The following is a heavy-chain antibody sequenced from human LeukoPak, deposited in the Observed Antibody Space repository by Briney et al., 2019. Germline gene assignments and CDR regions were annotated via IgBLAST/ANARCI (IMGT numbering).Heavy chain of an antibody. CDR1: GFTFSSYA. Sequence: GSLRLSCAASGFTFSSYAMSWVRQAPGKGLEWVSAISGTGGSTYYADSVKGRFTISRDNSKNTLYLQINSLRAEDTAVYFCAKVWFGEDTYLDFWGQGTLVTVSS. J-gene: IGHJ4*02. CDR3: AKVWFGEDTYLDF. D-gene: IGHD3-10*01. CDR2: ISGTGGST. V-gene: IGHV3-23*01.